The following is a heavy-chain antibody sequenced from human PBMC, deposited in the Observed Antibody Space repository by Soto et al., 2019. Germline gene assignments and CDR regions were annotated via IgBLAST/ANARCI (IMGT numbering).Heavy chain of an antibody. CDR1: GYTFTSYG. J-gene: IGHJ4*02. Sequence: QVQLVQSGAEVKKPGASVKVSCKASGYTFTSYGISWVRQAPGQGLQWMGWISAYNGNTNYAQKLXGXLTTPTAKATSTAYMELRSQRRHDTPVVYGTKEYYYGSGHWYWGQGNVVTVSS. CDR2: ISAYNGNT. CDR3: TKEYYYGSGHWY. D-gene: IGHD3-10*01. V-gene: IGHV1-18*01.